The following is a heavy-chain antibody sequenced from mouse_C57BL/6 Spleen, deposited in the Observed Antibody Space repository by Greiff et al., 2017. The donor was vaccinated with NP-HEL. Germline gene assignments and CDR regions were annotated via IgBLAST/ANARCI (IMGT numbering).Heavy chain of an antibody. CDR3: ARGGDNLLLRIFDD. CDR2: IDPSDSYT. J-gene: IGHJ2*01. CDR1: GYTFTSYW. Sequence: QVQLQQPGAELVMPGASVKLSCKASGYTFTSYWMHWVKQRPGQGLEWIGEIDPSDSYTNYNQKFKGKSTLTVDKSSSTAYMQLSSLTSEDSAVYYCARGGDNLLLRIFDDWGQGTTLTVSS. D-gene: IGHD1-1*01. V-gene: IGHV1-69*01.